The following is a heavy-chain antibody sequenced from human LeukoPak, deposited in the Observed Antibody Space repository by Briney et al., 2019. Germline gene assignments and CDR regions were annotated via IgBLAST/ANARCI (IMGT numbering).Heavy chain of an antibody. D-gene: IGHD3-10*01. V-gene: IGHV1-69*10. J-gene: IGHJ6*02. CDR2: LIPILGIA. CDR1: GRTSSSYA. Sequence: VHVYCTAYGRTSSSYAIRWVRQAPVQGLEWMGRLIPILGIADNAKKFQGRVTIAADKSTSTAYMELSSLRSEDTAVYYCARSYYGSESYSPYYYGMDVWGQGTTVTVSS. CDR3: ARSYYGSESYSPYYYGMDV.